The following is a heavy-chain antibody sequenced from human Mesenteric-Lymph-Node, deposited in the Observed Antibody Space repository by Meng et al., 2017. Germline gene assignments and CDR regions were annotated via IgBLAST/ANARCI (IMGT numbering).Heavy chain of an antibody. CDR1: GYNFINYW. V-gene: IGHV5-51*01. D-gene: IGHD4-17*01. CDR3: ARSQAYVTNEGSLGYYFDY. CDR2: IYPDDSDA. Sequence: GGSLRLSCKGSGYNFINYWIGWVRQRPGKGLEGMGIIYPDDSDATYSPSFQGHVTISADKSISTAYLPWSSLKASDTAMYYCARSQAYVTNEGSLGYYFDYWGQGTLVTVSS. J-gene: IGHJ4*02.